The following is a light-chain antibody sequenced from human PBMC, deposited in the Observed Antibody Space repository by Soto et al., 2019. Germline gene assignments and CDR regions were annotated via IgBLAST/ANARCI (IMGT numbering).Light chain of an antibody. Sequence: EMVLTQSPATLSLSPGERATLSCRASQSVSSYLAWYQQKPGQAPRLLIYDASNRATGIPARFSGSGSGTDVTLTISSLEPEDFAVYYCQQRSIWPITFGQGTRLESK. CDR2: DAS. CDR1: QSVSSY. J-gene: IGKJ5*01. V-gene: IGKV3-11*01. CDR3: QQRSIWPIT.